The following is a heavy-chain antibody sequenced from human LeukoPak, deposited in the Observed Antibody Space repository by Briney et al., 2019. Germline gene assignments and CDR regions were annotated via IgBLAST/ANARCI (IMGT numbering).Heavy chain of an antibody. J-gene: IGHJ4*02. D-gene: IGHD3-10*01. CDR2: IYYSGST. CDR1: GGSISSSSYY. Sequence: SETLSLTCTVSGGSISSSSYYWGWIRQPPGKGLEWIGSIYYSGSTYYNPSLKSRVTMSVDTSKNQFSLKLSSVTAADTSVYYCARSSDLNFDSWGQGTLVTVSS. V-gene: IGHV4-39*07. CDR3: ARSSDLNFDS.